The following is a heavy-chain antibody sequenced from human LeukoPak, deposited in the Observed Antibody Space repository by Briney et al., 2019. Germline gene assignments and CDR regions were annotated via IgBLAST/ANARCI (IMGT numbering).Heavy chain of an antibody. Sequence: GESLKISCKGSGYSFTPYWIAWVRQMPGKGLEWMGIIYPADSDTRYSPSFQGQVTISAGESISTAYLQCSSLKASYTAMYYCARQGGMALYYFDYWGQGTLVTVSS. V-gene: IGHV5-51*01. D-gene: IGHD1-14*01. CDR2: IYPADSDT. J-gene: IGHJ4*02. CDR1: GYSFTPYW. CDR3: ARQGGMALYYFDY.